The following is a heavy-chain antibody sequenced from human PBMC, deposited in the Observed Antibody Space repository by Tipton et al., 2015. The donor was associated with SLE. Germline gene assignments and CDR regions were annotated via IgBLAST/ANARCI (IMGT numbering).Heavy chain of an antibody. J-gene: IGHJ5*02. CDR3: AIYSGSYYGHWFDP. V-gene: IGHV4-31*03. CDR1: GGSISSGGYF. D-gene: IGHD1-26*01. Sequence: TLSLTCTVSGGSISSGGYFWSWIRQHPGKGLEWIGYIYYSGSTYYNPSLKSRVTISVDTSKNQFSLKLSSVTAADTAVYYCAIYSGSYYGHWFDPWGQGTLVAVSS. CDR2: IYYSGST.